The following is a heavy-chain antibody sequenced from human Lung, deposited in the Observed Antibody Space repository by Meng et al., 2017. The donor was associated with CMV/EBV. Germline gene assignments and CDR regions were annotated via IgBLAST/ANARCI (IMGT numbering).Heavy chain of an antibody. CDR2: INPSGGST. V-gene: IGHV1-46*01. D-gene: IGHD6-13*01. Sequence: ASVXVSXXASGYTFTSYYMHWVRQAPGQGLEWMGRINPSGGSTSYAQKFQGRVTMTRDTSTSTVYMELSSLRSEDTAVYYCARVGPAAGTGFCDYWGQGTXVTVSS. CDR3: ARVGPAAGTGFCDY. CDR1: GYTFTSYY. J-gene: IGHJ4*02.